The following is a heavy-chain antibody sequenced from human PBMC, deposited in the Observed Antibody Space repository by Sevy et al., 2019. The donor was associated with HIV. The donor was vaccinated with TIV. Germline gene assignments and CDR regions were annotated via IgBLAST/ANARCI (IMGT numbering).Heavy chain of an antibody. CDR2: LYLGGST. V-gene: IGHV3-66*02. J-gene: IGHJ4*02. D-gene: IGHD5-12*01. CDR1: GLIVSSNF. CDR3: ARVDEQRWLRLYYFDY. Sequence: GGSLRLSCAASGLIVSSNFMSWVRQAPGKGLEWVSVLYLGGSTYYADSVKGRFTISRDDSKNTLYLQRNSLRAEDTAVYYCARVDEQRWLRLYYFDYWGQGTLVTVSS.